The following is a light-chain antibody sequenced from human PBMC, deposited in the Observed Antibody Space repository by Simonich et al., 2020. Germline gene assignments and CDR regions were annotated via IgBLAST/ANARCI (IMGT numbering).Light chain of an antibody. CDR3: QQYNSYPYT. CDR2: KAS. V-gene: IGKV1-5*03. Sequence: DIQMTQSLSTLSASVGERVNITCRASQSISGWLAGYQQKPGKAPKLLIYKASSLESGVPARFSGSGSGTEFTLTISSLQPDDFATYYCQQYNSYPYTFGQGTKLEIK. CDR1: QSISGW. J-gene: IGKJ2*01.